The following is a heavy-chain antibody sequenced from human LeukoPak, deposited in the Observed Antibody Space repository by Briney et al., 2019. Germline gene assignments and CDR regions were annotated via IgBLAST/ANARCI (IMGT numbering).Heavy chain of an antibody. CDR2: IYYSGST. Sequence: SETLSLTCTVSGGSISSSSYYWGWIRQPPGKGLEWIGSIYYSGSTYYNPSLKSRVAISVDTSKNQFSLKLSSVTAADTAVYYCARARYFDWFQPQKAKYFDYWGQGTLVTVSS. J-gene: IGHJ4*02. V-gene: IGHV4-39*07. D-gene: IGHD3-9*01. CDR1: GGSISSSSYY. CDR3: ARARYFDWFQPQKAKYFDY.